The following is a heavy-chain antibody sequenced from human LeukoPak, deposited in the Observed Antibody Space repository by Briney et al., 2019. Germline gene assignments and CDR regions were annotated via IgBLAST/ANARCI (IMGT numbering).Heavy chain of an antibody. D-gene: IGHD6-19*01. V-gene: IGHV5-51*01. CDR3: ASAVGQWLGAYYFDY. CDR2: IYPGDSDT. J-gene: IGHJ4*02. Sequence: GESLKISCKGSGYSSTSYWIGWVRQMPGKGLEWMGIIYPGDSDTRYTPSFQGQVTISADKSISTAYLQWSSLKASDTAMYYCASAVGQWLGAYYFDYWGQGTLVTVSS. CDR1: GYSSTSYW.